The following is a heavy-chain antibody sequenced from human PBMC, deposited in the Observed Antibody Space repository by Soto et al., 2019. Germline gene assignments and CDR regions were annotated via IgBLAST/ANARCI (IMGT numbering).Heavy chain of an antibody. Sequence: QVQLVESGGGVVQPGRSLRLSCAASGLTFSSSAMHWVRQAPGKGLEWVALISYDGSNKYYVDSVKGRFTISRDNCKITLDLQMNSLREEDSALSYCDAETKSSFYAFDVWGQGTTVTVSS. CDR2: ISYDGSNK. CDR3: DAETKSSFYAFDV. D-gene: IGHD2-2*01. J-gene: IGHJ6*02. V-gene: IGHV3-30*03. CDR1: GLTFSSSA.